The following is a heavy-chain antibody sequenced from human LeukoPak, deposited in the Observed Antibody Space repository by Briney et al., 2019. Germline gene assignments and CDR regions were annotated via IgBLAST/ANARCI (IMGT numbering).Heavy chain of an antibody. Sequence: GGSLRLSCAASGFTFNMYSMNWVRQAPGKVLEWVSVIYSGGSTYYADSVKGRFTISRDNSKNTLYLQMDSLRAEDTAVYYCARDIGLYYFDYWGQGTLVTVSS. CDR2: IYSGGST. CDR1: GFTFNMYS. CDR3: ARDIGLYYFDY. J-gene: IGHJ4*02. V-gene: IGHV3-53*01.